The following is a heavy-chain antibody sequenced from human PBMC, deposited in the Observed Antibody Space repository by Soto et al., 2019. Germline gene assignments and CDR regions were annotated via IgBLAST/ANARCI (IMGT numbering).Heavy chain of an antibody. CDR1: GFSFSTSGMG. D-gene: IGHD6-13*01. CDR2: IYWDDDK. CDR3: ALLSEVAHSSTWDS. J-gene: IGHJ4*02. Sequence: QITLKESGPSVVNRTQTLTLTCTFSGFSFSTSGMGVGWISQPPGKALVWLALIYWDDDKRYRPSLKSRLTSPKYTSKNQVVLTMTNMEPADTANYYCALLSEVAHSSTWDSWGQGTLVTVSS. V-gene: IGHV2-5*02.